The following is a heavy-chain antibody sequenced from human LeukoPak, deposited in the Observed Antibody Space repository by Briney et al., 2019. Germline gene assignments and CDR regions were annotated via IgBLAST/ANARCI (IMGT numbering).Heavy chain of an antibody. J-gene: IGHJ4*02. Sequence: ASGKVSCKASGYTFTSYYMHWVRQAPGQGLEWMGIINPSGGSTSYAQKFQRRVTMTRDTSTSTVYMELSSLRSEDTAVYYCARDTSPSYDSSGYSGLDYWGQGTLVSVSS. D-gene: IGHD3-22*01. CDR3: ARDTSPSYDSSGYSGLDY. V-gene: IGHV1-46*01. CDR2: INPSGGST. CDR1: GYTFTSYY.